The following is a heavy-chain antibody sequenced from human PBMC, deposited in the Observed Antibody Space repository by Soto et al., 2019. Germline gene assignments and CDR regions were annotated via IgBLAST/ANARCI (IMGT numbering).Heavy chain of an antibody. Sequence: SETLSLTCAVSSGSISSSHWWSWVRLSPGKGLEWIAEIHHSGSTNYNPSLESRVTISLDKPKNYFSLKLTSATAADPAVYYCAQQKVATTDDPPPPFDSWGPGTPVTVSS. J-gene: IGHJ4*02. V-gene: IGHV4-4*02. CDR2: IHHSGST. CDR1: SGSISSSHW. CDR3: AQQKVATTDDPPPPFDS. D-gene: IGHD5-12*01.